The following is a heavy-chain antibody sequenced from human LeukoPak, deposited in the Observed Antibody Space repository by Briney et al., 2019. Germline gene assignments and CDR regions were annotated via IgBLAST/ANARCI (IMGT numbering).Heavy chain of an antibody. CDR3: ARAGDRSGYADY. J-gene: IGHJ4*02. CDR1: VGSFSGYY. Sequence: SETLSLTCAVYVGSFSGYYWSWIRQPPGKGLEWIGEINHSGSTKYNPSLKSRVTISADTSKNQFSLKVSSMTAADTTVYYCARAGDRSGYADYWGQGTLVTVSS. D-gene: IGHD3-22*01. CDR2: INHSGST. V-gene: IGHV4-34*01.